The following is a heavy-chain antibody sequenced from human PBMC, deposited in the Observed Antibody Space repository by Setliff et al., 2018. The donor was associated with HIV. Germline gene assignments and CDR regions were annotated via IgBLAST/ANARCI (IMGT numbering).Heavy chain of an antibody. CDR1: GFTFVNHE. J-gene: IGHJ3*02. CDR2: IGTAGDT. Sequence: GGSLRLSCAASGFTFVNHEIEWVRPATGKGLEWVSHIGTAGDTYYLDSVQGRFTISREDARNSGYLQMNSLRDDDTAVYFCARTAYYRDSSGYYSVAFDMWGPGTMVTVSS. CDR3: ARTAYYRDSSGYYSVAFDM. D-gene: IGHD3-22*01. V-gene: IGHV3-13*01.